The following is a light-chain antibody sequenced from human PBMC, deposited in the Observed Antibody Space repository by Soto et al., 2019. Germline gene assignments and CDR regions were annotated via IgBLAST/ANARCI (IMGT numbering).Light chain of an antibody. CDR3: QQYGRSPMFT. Sequence: EIVLTQSPGTLSFSPGDRATLSCRASQSVSSNYLAWYQQKPGQAPRLLIYGASRGAAGIPDRFSGSGSATDLTLTISRLEPEDFAVNFCQQYGRSPMFTFGQGTKLEVK. V-gene: IGKV3-20*01. CDR1: QSVSSNY. CDR2: GAS. J-gene: IGKJ2*01.